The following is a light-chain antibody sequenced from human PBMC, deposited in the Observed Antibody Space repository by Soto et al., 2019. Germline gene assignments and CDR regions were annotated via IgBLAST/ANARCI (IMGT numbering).Light chain of an antibody. V-gene: IGKV3-15*01. CDR3: QQYGSSPRT. CDR1: QSVGSK. J-gene: IGKJ1*01. Sequence: EIVMTQSPPTLSVSPGERATLSCRASQSVGSKLAWYQQKPGQAPRLLIYGASTRATGIPARFSGSGSGTEFTLTISRLEPEDFAVYYCQQYGSSPRTFGQGTKGDIK. CDR2: GAS.